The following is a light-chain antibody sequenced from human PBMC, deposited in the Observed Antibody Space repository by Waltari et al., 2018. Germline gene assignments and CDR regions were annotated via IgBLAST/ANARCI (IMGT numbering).Light chain of an antibody. V-gene: IGKV1-39*01. J-gene: IGKJ2*01. CDR1: QSISIY. CDR3: QQSYSTRYT. CDR2: AAS. Sequence: DIQMTQSPSSLSASVGDRVTITCRASQSISIYLNESQQKPGKAPKLMIYAASSLQSRVPSRFSRSGSGTDFTLTISSLQPEDFATYDCQQSYSTRYTVGQGTKLEIK.